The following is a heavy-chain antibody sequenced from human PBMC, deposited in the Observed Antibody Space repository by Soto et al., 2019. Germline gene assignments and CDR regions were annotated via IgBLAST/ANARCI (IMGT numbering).Heavy chain of an antibody. D-gene: IGHD1-26*01. Sequence: SETLSLTCTVSGGSISSYYWSWIRQPPGKGLEWIGYIYYSGSTNYNPSLKSRVTISVDTSKNQFSLKLSSVTAADTAVYYCARDGLEVGATRDYGMDVWGQGTTVTVSS. V-gene: IGHV4-59*01. J-gene: IGHJ6*02. CDR1: GGSISSYY. CDR3: ARDGLEVGATRDYGMDV. CDR2: IYYSGST.